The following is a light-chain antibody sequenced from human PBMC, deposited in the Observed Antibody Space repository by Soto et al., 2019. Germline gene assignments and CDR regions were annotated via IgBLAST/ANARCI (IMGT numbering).Light chain of an antibody. V-gene: IGKV3-11*01. CDR3: QQRYNWPIT. CDR2: GAS. Sequence: EIVMTQSPATVPVSPGERVTLSCRASQSVSIDLAWYQQKPGQAPRLLIYGASNRATGIPARFSGSGSGTDFTLTISSLEPEDFSVYYCQQRYNWPITFGQGTRLEIK. J-gene: IGKJ5*01. CDR1: QSVSID.